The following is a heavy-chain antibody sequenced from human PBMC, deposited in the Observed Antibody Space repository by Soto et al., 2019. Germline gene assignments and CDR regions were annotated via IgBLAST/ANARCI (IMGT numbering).Heavy chain of an antibody. V-gene: IGHV3-15*01. CDR1: GFTFSNAW. J-gene: IGHJ5*02. CDR3: TTEHAAFLPAIAVAYR. D-gene: IGHD6-19*01. Sequence: GGSLRLSCAASGFTFSNAWMSWVRQAPGKGLEWVGRIKSKTDGGTTDYAAPVKGRFTISRDDSKNTLYLQMNSLKTEDTAVYYCTTEHAAFLPAIAVAYRWGQGTLVT. CDR2: IKSKTDGGTT.